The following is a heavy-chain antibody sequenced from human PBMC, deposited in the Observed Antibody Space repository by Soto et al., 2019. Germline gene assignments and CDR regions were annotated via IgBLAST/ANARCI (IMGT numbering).Heavy chain of an antibody. Sequence: PGASLKISCKASGYTFANYWVGWVRQMPGKGLEWMGIIFPGDSDMRFNPSFQGQVIISADKSISTAFLQWNNLKASDTAVYYCARVGGNCTSPTCWSYFYGMDVWGQGTTVTVSS. V-gene: IGHV5-51*01. D-gene: IGHD2-2*01. CDR3: ARVGGNCTSPTCWSYFYGMDV. J-gene: IGHJ6*02. CDR2: IFPGDSDM. CDR1: GYTFANYW.